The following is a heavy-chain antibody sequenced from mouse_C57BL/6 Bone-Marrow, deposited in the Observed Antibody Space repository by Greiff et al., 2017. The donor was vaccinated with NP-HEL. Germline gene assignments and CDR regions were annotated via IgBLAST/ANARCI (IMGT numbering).Heavy chain of an antibody. CDR3: ARAPFYYGRGYWYFDV. Sequence: QVQLQQPGAELVKPGASVKLSCKASGYTFTSYWMHWVKQRPGQGLEWIGMIHPNSGSTNYNEKFKSKATLTVDKSSSTAYMQLSSLTSEVSAVYYCARAPFYYGRGYWYFDVWGTGTTVTVSS. CDR1: GYTFTSYW. D-gene: IGHD1-1*01. V-gene: IGHV1-64*01. J-gene: IGHJ1*03. CDR2: IHPNSGST.